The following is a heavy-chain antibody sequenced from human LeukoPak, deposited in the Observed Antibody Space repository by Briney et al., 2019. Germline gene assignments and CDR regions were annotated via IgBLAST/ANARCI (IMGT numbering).Heavy chain of an antibody. D-gene: IGHD3-22*01. CDR3: PIRYYDGSLYEDF. J-gene: IGHJ4*02. CDR2: IRSNASGGTT. CDR1: GLILWVDD. Sequence: PGGSLRLSCTASGLILWVDDGSWLRQAPGKGLEWVGFIRSNASGGTTEYAASVKGRFVISRDDSKSIAYLQMNSLKREDTAVYYCPIRYYDGSLYEDFWGQGTLVTVSS. V-gene: IGHV3-49*03.